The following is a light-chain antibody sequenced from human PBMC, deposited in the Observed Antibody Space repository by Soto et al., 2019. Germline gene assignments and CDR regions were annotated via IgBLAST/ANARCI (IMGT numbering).Light chain of an antibody. Sequence: QSVLTQPASVSGSPGQSITISCTGTSSDVGGYNYVSRYQQHPGKAPKLMIYEVSNRPSGVSNRFSGSNSGNTASLTISGLQGEYEADYYCSSNTSSSSSVVFGGGTKVTV. V-gene: IGLV2-14*01. J-gene: IGLJ2*01. CDR1: SSDVGGYNY. CDR2: EVS. CDR3: SSNTSSSSSVV.